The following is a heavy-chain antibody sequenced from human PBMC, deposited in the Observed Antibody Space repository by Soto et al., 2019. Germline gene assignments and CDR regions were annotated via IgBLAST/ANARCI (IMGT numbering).Heavy chain of an antibody. D-gene: IGHD5-12*01. V-gene: IGHV3-23*01. CDR1: GFTFSSHW. Sequence: PGGSLRLSCAVSGFTFSSHWMHWVRQAPGKGLVWVSGISDSGGTTYYADSVKGRFTISRDNSKNTLFLQMNSLRAEDTAVYFCARPARDGYNYEYWGQGTLVTVSS. CDR2: ISDSGGTT. CDR3: ARPARDGYNYEY. J-gene: IGHJ4*01.